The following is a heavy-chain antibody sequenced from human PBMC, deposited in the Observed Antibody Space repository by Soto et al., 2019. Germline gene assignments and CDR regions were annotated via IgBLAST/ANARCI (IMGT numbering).Heavy chain of an antibody. J-gene: IGHJ5*02. CDR2: ISGNSAYI. V-gene: IGHV3-21*01. Sequence: GGSLRLSCAASGFTFSTYAMSWVRQAPGKGLEWVSAISGNSAYIYYTDALRGRFTISRDNAKNSLHLQMNSLRAEDTAVYYCTRDASRDSSARGWFDPWGPGTLVTVSS. CDR3: TRDASRDSSARGWFDP. D-gene: IGHD6-13*01. CDR1: GFTFSTYA.